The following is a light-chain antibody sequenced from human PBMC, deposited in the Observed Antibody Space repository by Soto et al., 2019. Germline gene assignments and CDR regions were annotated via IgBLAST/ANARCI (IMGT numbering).Light chain of an antibody. V-gene: IGKV1D-12*01. Sequence: DIQMTQSPSSVSASVGDRVTITCRASQDVSFWLAWYQQKPGQAPKLLVYTATTLQSGVPSRFSGSGSGTHFTLTINGLQPEDFATYYCQQSNTFVTFGGGTKVDIK. CDR3: QQSNTFVT. CDR2: TAT. CDR1: QDVSFW. J-gene: IGKJ4*01.